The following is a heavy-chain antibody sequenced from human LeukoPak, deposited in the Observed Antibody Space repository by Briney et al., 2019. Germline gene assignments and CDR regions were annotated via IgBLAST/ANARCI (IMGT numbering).Heavy chain of an antibody. Sequence: SETLSLTCTVSGGSISSYYWSWIRQPPGKGLEWIGYIYYSGSTNYNPSLKSRVTISVDTSKNQFSLKLSSVTAADTAVYYCARDSPRRRYSSSWYNINYWGQGTLVTVSS. CDR1: GGSISSYY. J-gene: IGHJ4*02. D-gene: IGHD6-13*01. CDR2: IYYSGST. CDR3: ARDSPRRRYSSSWYNINY. V-gene: IGHV4-59*01.